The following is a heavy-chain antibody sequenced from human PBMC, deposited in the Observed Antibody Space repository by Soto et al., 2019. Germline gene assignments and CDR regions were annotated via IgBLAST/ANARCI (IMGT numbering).Heavy chain of an antibody. D-gene: IGHD3-10*01. J-gene: IGHJ4*02. CDR1: GFTFSSYG. CDR2: IWYDGSNK. V-gene: IGHV3-33*01. CDR3: AREEGWATLGYFDY. Sequence: QVQLVESGGGVVQPXRSLRLSCAASGFTFSSYGMHWVRQAPGKGLEWVAVIWYDGSNKYYADSVKGRFXIXXXXXXXXXXXXXXXXXXEDTAVYYCAREEGWATLGYFDYWGQGTLVTVSS.